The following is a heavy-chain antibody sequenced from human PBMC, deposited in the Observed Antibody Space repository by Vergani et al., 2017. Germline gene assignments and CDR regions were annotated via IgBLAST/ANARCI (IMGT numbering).Heavy chain of an antibody. Sequence: QVQLMQSGPVMKKPGGSLKVSCQASESTFSDYNIHWVRQAPGQGLQWMGWISPKTGDTHYLQRFQDRVTMTRDASTKTVYLKMTRLTSDDTAIYYCAHSWNFGRRDWFDSWGPGTLVTVSS. D-gene: IGHD1-26*01. CDR3: AHSWNFGRRDWFDS. V-gene: IGHV1-2*02. J-gene: IGHJ5*01. CDR1: ESTFSDYN. CDR2: ISPKTGDT.